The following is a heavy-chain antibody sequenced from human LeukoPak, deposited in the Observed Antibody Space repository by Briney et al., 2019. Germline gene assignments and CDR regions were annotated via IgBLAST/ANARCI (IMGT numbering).Heavy chain of an antibody. D-gene: IGHD6-19*01. Sequence: PSETLSLTCTVSGGSISSYYWSWIRQPPGKGLEWIGNIYYSGSTNYNPSLKSRATISVDTSKNQFSLKLSSVTAADTAVYYCARRGYSSGWYYFDYWGQGTLVTVSS. V-gene: IGHV4-59*08. CDR3: ARRGYSSGWYYFDY. CDR1: GGSISSYY. J-gene: IGHJ4*02. CDR2: IYYSGST.